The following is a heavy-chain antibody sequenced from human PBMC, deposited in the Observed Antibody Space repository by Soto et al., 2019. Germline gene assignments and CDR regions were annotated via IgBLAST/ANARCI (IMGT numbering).Heavy chain of an antibody. CDR2: IYYSGST. CDR3: ARVGYPRNIGYYHYYMDV. V-gene: IGHV4-59*01. CDR1: GGSISSYY. Sequence: PSETLSLTCTVSGGSISSYYWSWIRQPPGKGLEWIGYIYYSGSTNYNPSLKSRVTISVDTSKNQFSLKLSSVTAADTAVYYCARVGYPRNIGYYHYYMDVWGKGTTVTVSS. J-gene: IGHJ6*03. D-gene: IGHD5-12*01.